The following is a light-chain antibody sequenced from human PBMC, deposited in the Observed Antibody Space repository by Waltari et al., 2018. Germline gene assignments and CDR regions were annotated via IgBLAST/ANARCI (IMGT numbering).Light chain of an antibody. J-gene: IGLJ3*02. CDR3: QTWGPDNNWV. CDR2: VNGDGSH. Sequence: QLVLTQPPSASASPGASVKLTCTLSSGHSDYGIAWHQQQPEKGPRFWMKVNGDGSHTKGDGIPHRFSGSSSGAERYLTISSLQSEDEADYYCQTWGPDNNWVFGGGTKLTVL. V-gene: IGLV4-69*02. CDR1: SGHSDYG.